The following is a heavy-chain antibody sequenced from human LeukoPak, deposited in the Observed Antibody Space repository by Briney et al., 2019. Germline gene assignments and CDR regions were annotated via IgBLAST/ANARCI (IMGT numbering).Heavy chain of an antibody. CDR2: INPNSGNT. D-gene: IGHD5-12*01. V-gene: IGHV1-8*02. CDR3: ARGTLYGGYGY. Sequence: GASVKVSCKASGYTFTGYYMHWVRQAPGQGLEWMGWINPNSGNTGYAQKFQGRVTMTRNTSISTAYMELSSLRSEDTAVYYCARGTLYGGYGYWGQGTLVTVSS. J-gene: IGHJ4*02. CDR1: GYTFTGYY.